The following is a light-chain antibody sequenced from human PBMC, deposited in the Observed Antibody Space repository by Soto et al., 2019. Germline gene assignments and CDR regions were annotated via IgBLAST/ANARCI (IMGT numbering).Light chain of an antibody. J-gene: IGKJ1*01. CDR2: LVS. Sequence: DIQMTQSPSSVSASVGDKVTITCRASQGISTWLAWYQQKPGKAPKLLIHLVSSLQIGVPSRFSGSGSGTDFTLTISSLQPEDFATYYCQQGNSFPWTFGQGTNVDIK. V-gene: IGKV1-12*01. CDR3: QQGNSFPWT. CDR1: QGISTW.